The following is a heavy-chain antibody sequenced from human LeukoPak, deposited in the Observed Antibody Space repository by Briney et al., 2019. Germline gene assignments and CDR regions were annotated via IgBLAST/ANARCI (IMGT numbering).Heavy chain of an antibody. V-gene: IGHV3-48*03. CDR1: GFTFSSHD. J-gene: IGHJ4*02. D-gene: IGHD1-26*01. CDR2: ISSSSTTI. Sequence: GGSLRLSCAASGFTFSSHDMNWVRQAPAKGLERVSQISSSSTTINYADSVKGRFTISRDNTKNSLYLQMNSLRADDAAVYYCARGVVGATKRFDYWGQGTLVTVSS. CDR3: ARGVVGATKRFDY.